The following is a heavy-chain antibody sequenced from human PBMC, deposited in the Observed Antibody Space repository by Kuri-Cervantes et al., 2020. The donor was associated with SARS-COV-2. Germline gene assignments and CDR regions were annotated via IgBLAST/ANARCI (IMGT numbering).Heavy chain of an antibody. Sequence: ASVKVSCKASGGTFSSYAISWVRQAPGQGLEWMGWISAYNGNTNYAQKLQGRVTMTTDTSTSTTYMELRSLRSDDTAVYYCARTDITINHLDYWGQGNLVIVSS. CDR3: ARTDITINHLDY. J-gene: IGHJ4*02. D-gene: IGHD5-24*01. CDR2: ISAYNGNT. V-gene: IGHV1-18*01. CDR1: GGTFSSYA.